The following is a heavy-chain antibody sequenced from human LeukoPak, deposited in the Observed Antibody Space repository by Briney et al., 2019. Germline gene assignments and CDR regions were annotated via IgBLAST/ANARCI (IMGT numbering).Heavy chain of an antibody. CDR2: ISSSSSTI. CDR1: GFRFDDCG. V-gene: IGHV3-48*04. D-gene: IGHD2-2*01. Sequence: GGSLRLSCAASGFRFDDCGMSWVRHVPGKGLEWVSYISSSSSTIYYADSVKGRFTISRDNAKNSLYLQMNSLRAEDTAVYYCARGGGGRYCSSTSCYFDYWGQGTLVTVSS. J-gene: IGHJ4*02. CDR3: ARGGGGRYCSSTSCYFDY.